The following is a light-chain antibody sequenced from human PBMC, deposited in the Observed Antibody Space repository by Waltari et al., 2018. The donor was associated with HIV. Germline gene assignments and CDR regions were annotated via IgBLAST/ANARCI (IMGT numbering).Light chain of an antibody. CDR3: CSSAGKYTFV. Sequence: QSALTQSRSVSGSPGQSITISCTGTTNDVGAYNYVSWFQQHPGKAPKLLIFDLIKRPSGVPDRFSGSKSGNTASLTISGLQAEDEADYCCSSAGKYTFVFGTGTKVTVL. CDR2: DLI. J-gene: IGLJ1*01. CDR1: TNDVGAYNY. V-gene: IGLV2-11*01.